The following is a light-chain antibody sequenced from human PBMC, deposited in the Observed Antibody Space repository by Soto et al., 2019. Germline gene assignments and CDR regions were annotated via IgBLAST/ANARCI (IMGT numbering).Light chain of an antibody. J-gene: IGLJ3*02. Sequence: QSALTQPASVSGSPGQSITISCTGTSSDIGGFNYVSWYQQHPGTAPKLIIYEVSNRPSGISNRFSGSKSGNTASLTISGLQAEDEADYYCSSYTTTGTLGVFGGGTKVTVL. V-gene: IGLV2-14*01. CDR1: SSDIGGFNY. CDR3: SSYTTTGTLGV. CDR2: EVS.